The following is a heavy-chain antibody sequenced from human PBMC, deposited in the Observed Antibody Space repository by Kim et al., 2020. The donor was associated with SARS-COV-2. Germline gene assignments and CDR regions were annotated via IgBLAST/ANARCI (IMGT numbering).Heavy chain of an antibody. CDR2: ISYDGRNK. D-gene: IGHD3-10*01. J-gene: IGHJ6*02. CDR3: ARGNYYESVSLSDYYNGMDV. CDR1: GLTFDGSA. V-gene: IGHV3-30-3*01. Sequence: GGSLRLSCAASGLTFDGSAMNWVRQAPGKGLEWVAVISYDGRNKAYADSVKGRFTISSNNPKSTLSLQMNSLRVEDTAVYYCARGNYYESVSLSDYYNGMDVWGQGTTVTVSS.